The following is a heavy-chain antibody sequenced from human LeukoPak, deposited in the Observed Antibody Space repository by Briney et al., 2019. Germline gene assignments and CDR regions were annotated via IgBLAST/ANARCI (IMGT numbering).Heavy chain of an antibody. CDR3: ARRGRITIFGVVIIPRGPYYFDY. J-gene: IGHJ4*02. Sequence: SETLSLTCAVYGGSFSGYYWSWIRQPPGKGLEWIGEINHSGSTNYNPSLKSRVTISVDTSKNQFSLKLSSVTAVDTAVYYCARRGRITIFGVVIIPRGPYYFDYWGQGTLVTVSS. D-gene: IGHD3-3*01. V-gene: IGHV4-34*01. CDR1: GGSFSGYY. CDR2: INHSGST.